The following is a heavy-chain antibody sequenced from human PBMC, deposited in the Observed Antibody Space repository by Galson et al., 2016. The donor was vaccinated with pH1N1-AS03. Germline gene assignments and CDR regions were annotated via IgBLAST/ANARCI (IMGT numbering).Heavy chain of an antibody. D-gene: IGHD4-17*01. V-gene: IGHV4-59*08. CDR2: IFYSGTT. Sequence: SETLSLTCSVSGGSIRNYYWSWIRQPPGKGLEWIGHIFYSGTTIYNPTLKSRLTILVDTSKNHFSLRLSAVTAADTAVYYCARHGPPGDYGGTHWYVDRWGRGTLVTVSS. J-gene: IGHJ2*01. CDR1: GGSIRNYY. CDR3: ARHGPPGDYGGTHWYVDR.